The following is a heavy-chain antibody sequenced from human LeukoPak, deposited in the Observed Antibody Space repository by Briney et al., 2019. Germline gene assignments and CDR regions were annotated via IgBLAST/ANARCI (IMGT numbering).Heavy chain of an antibody. CDR1: GYTFTGYY. CDR2: INPNSGGT. CDR3: ARDLDWDGRVVVSPAGY. V-gene: IGHV1-2*02. Sequence: GASVKVSCKASGYTFTGYYMHWVRQAPGQGLEWMGWINPNSGGTNYAQKLQGRVTMTTDTSTNTAYMELRSLRSDDTAVYYCARDLDWDGRVVVSPAGYWGQGTLVTVSS. J-gene: IGHJ4*02. D-gene: IGHD2-21*01.